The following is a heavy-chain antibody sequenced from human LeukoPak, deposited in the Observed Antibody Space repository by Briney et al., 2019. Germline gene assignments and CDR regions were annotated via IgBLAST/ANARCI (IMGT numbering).Heavy chain of an antibody. CDR3: ATQGRHIVVVTAIVDY. CDR2: ISGDGGST. CDR1: GLTFSTYG. Sequence: GALRLSCVASGLTFSTYGMKWVRQAPGKGLEWVSAISGDGGSTYYADSVKSRFTISRDNSKNTLYLQMNSLRAEDTAVYYCATQGRHIVVVTAIVDYWGQGTLVTVSS. D-gene: IGHD2-21*02. V-gene: IGHV3-23*01. J-gene: IGHJ4*02.